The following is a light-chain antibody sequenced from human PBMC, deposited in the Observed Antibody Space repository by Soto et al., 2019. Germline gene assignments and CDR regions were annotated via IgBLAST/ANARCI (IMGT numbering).Light chain of an antibody. V-gene: IGKV3-20*01. CDR2: AAS. J-gene: IGKJ2*01. CDR3: QQYGGSSYT. CDR1: QSVSNSS. Sequence: EIVLTQSPGTLSLSPGERATFSCRASQSVSNSSLAWYHQKPGQAPRLLLFAASRRATGIPDTFSGSGSGTDFTLTISRLEPEDFAVYYCQQYGGSSYTFGQGTKLEIK.